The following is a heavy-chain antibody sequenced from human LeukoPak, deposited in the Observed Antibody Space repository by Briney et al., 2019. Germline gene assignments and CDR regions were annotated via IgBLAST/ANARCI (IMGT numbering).Heavy chain of an antibody. CDR2: ISSSGSTI. D-gene: IGHD3-10*02. V-gene: IGHV3-48*03. CDR1: GFTFSSYE. Sequence: PGGSLRLSCAASGFTFSSYEMNWVRQAPGKGLEWVSYISSSGSTIYYADSVKGRFTISRDNAKNSLYLQMNSLRAVDTAVYYCAELGITMIGGVWGKGTTDTISS. J-gene: IGHJ6*04. CDR3: AELGITMIGGV.